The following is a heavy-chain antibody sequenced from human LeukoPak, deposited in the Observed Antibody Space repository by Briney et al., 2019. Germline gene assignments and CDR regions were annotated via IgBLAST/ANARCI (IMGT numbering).Heavy chain of an antibody. CDR2: ITSSGTYI. D-gene: IGHD2-21*02. Sequence: GGSLRLSCAASGFTFNNYNMNWVRQAPGKALEWVSSITSSGTYIFYADSVKGRFTISRDNAKNSLYLQMNSLGPEDTAVYYCAKDFVVVPGNVNYFDYWGQGTLVTVSS. CDR1: GFTFNNYN. CDR3: AKDFVVVPGNVNYFDY. J-gene: IGHJ4*02. V-gene: IGHV3-21*01.